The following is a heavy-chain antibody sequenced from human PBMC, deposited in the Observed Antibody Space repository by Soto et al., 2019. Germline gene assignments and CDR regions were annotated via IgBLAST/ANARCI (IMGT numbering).Heavy chain of an antibody. Sequence: GGSLRLSCAASGFTFSNAWMSWVRQAPGKGLEWVGRIKSKTDGGTTDYAAPVKGRFTISRDDSKNTLYLQMNSLKTEDTAVYYCTTEDWNYYYMDVWGKGTTVTVSS. CDR2: IKSKTDGGTT. V-gene: IGHV3-15*01. CDR3: TTEDWNYYYMDV. D-gene: IGHD1-1*01. J-gene: IGHJ6*03. CDR1: GFTFSNAW.